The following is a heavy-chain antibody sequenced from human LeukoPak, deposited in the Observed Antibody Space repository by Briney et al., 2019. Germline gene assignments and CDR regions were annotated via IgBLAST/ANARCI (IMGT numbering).Heavy chain of an antibody. V-gene: IGHV4-31*03. Sequence: SQTLSLTCTVSGGSISSGDYYWSWIRQHPGKGLEWIGYIYYSGSTYYSGSTYYNPSLKSRVTISVDTSKNQFSLKLSSVTAADTAVYYCARHVAGHSVYFDNWGQGTLVSVSS. CDR1: GGSISSGDYY. J-gene: IGHJ4*02. D-gene: IGHD2-15*01. CDR3: ARHVAGHSVYFDN. CDR2: IYYSGSTYYSGST.